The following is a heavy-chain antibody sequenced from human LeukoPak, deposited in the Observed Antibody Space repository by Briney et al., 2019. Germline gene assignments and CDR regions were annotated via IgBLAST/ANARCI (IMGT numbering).Heavy chain of an antibody. CDR1: GFPFRSYS. J-gene: IGHJ6*03. CDR2: ISSSSSTI. CDR3: ARETGPYYYYMDV. D-gene: IGHD3-10*01. V-gene: IGHV3-48*01. Sequence: PGGSLRLSCAASGFPFRSYSMNWVRPAPGKGPGWGSYISSSSSTIYYADSVKGRFTISRDNAKNSLYLQMNSLRAEDTAVYYCARETGPYYYYMDVWGKGTTVTVSS.